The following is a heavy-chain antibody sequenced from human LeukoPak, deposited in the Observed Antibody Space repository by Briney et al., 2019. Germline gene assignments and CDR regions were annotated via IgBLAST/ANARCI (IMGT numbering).Heavy chain of an antibody. J-gene: IGHJ4*02. V-gene: IGHV3-74*01. CDR3: ARVGGSSDFDY. CDR2: INTDGSST. CDR1: AFTFSSYY. Sequence: PGESLRLSCAASAFTFSSYYIHWVRQAPGKGLVWVSRINTDGSSTAYADSVKGRFTISRDNAENTLYLQMNSLRAEDTAVYFCARVGGSSDFDYWGQGTLVTVSS. D-gene: IGHD6-6*01.